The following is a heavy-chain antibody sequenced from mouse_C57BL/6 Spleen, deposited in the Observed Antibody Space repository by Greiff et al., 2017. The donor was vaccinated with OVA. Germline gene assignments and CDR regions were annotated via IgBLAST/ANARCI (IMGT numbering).Heavy chain of an antibody. CDR3: TRSGVGGYYDY. Sequence: QVQLQQSGAELVRPGASVTLSCKASGYPFTDYEMHWVKQTPVHGLEWIGAIDPETGGTAYNQKFKGKALLTADKSSSTAYMELRSLTSEDSAVYYCTRSGVGGYYDYWGQGTTLTVSS. CDR2: IDPETGGT. V-gene: IGHV1-15*01. J-gene: IGHJ2*01. CDR1: GYPFTDYE. D-gene: IGHD2-3*01.